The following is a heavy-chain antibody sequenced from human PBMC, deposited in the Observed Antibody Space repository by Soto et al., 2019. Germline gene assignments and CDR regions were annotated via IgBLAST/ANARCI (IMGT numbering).Heavy chain of an antibody. D-gene: IGHD6-13*01. V-gene: IGHV1-46*01. CDR2: INPSGGST. Sequence: ASVKVSCKASGYTFTSYYMHWVRQAPGQGLEWMGIINPSGGSTSYAQKFQGRVTMTRDTSTSTVYMELSSLRSEDTAVYYCAREPLIAAAGFYYYGMDVWDQGTTVTVSS. CDR1: GYTFTSYY. J-gene: IGHJ6*02. CDR3: AREPLIAAAGFYYYGMDV.